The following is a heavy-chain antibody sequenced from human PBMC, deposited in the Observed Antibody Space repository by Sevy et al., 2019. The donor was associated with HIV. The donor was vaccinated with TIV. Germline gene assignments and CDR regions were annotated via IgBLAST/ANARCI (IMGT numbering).Heavy chain of an antibody. D-gene: IGHD3-16*02. Sequence: GGSLRLSCAASGFNVNDNYMTWVRQAPGKGLEWVSIIHADGSSYYAESVNGRFTMSRDDSKNIENLQMNSLRADDTAVYYCARDRRFCGNECYLYYYYGMDVWGQGTAVTVSS. CDR3: ARDRRFCGNECYLYYYYGMDV. V-gene: IGHV3-53*01. CDR1: GFNVNDNY. J-gene: IGHJ6*02. CDR2: IHADGSS.